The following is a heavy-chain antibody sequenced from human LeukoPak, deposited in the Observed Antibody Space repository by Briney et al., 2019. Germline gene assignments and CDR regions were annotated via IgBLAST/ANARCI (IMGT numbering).Heavy chain of an antibody. Sequence: PGGSLRLSCAASGFTFSSYSMNWVRQAPGKGLEWVSYISSSGSTIYYADSVKGRFTISRDNAKNSLYLQMNSLRAEDTAVYYCAFDSSGYLTFDYWGQGTLVTVSS. CDR2: ISSSGSTI. J-gene: IGHJ4*02. CDR3: AFDSSGYLTFDY. D-gene: IGHD3-22*01. V-gene: IGHV3-48*04. CDR1: GFTFSSYS.